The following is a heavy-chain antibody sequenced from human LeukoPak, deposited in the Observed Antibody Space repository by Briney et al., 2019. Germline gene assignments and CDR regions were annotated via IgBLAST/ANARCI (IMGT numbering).Heavy chain of an antibody. J-gene: IGHJ6*03. CDR1: GYSFTSYW. Sequence: TGESLKISCKGSGYSFTSYWIGWVRQMPGKGLEWMGIIYPGDSDTGYSPSFQGQVTISADKSISTAYLQWSSLKASDTAMYYCARLPYSGSYFSLSYYYYMDVWGKGTTVTVSS. CDR3: ARLPYSGSYFSLSYYYYMDV. D-gene: IGHD1-26*01. CDR2: IYPGDSDT. V-gene: IGHV5-51*01.